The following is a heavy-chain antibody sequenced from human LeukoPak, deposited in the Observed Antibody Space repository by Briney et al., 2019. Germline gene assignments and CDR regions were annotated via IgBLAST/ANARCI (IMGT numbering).Heavy chain of an antibody. CDR1: GGSISSSSYY. Sequence: PSETLSLTCTVSGGSISSSSYYWGWIRQPPGKGLEWIGSIYYSGSTYYNPSLKSRVTISVDTSKNQFSLKLSSVTAADTAVYYCARLHWYCSSTSCSYYFDYWGQGTLVTVSS. V-gene: IGHV4-39*01. CDR3: ARLHWYCSSTSCSYYFDY. D-gene: IGHD2-2*01. J-gene: IGHJ4*02. CDR2: IYYSGST.